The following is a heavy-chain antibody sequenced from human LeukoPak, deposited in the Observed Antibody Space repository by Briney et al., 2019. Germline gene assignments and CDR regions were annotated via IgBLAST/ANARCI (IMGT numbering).Heavy chain of an antibody. D-gene: IGHD6-13*01. CDR1: GYTFTGYY. V-gene: IGHV1-2*02. CDR2: INPNSGGT. CDR3: ATDNSSSNWFDP. Sequence: ASVKVFCKASGYTFTGYYVHWVRQAPGQGLEWMGWINPNSGGTNCAQKFQGRVTMTRDTSISTAYMELSRLRSDDTAVYYCATDNSSSNWFDPWGQGTLVTVSS. J-gene: IGHJ5*02.